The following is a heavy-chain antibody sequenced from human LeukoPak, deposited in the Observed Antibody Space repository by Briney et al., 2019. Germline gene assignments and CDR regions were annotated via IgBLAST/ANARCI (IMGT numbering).Heavy chain of an antibody. Sequence: TVKVSCKASGGTFSSYAISWVRQAPGQGLEWMGRIIPILGIANYAQKFQGRVTITADKSTSPAYMELSSLRSEDTAVYYCARKLDCGGDCHDAFDIWGQGTMVTVSS. CDR2: IIPILGIA. J-gene: IGHJ3*02. CDR1: GGTFSSYA. CDR3: ARKLDCGGDCHDAFDI. V-gene: IGHV1-69*04. D-gene: IGHD2-21*02.